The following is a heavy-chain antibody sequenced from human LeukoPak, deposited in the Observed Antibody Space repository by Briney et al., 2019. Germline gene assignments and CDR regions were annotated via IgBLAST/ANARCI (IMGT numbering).Heavy chain of an antibody. Sequence: SETLSLTCAVYGGSFSGYYWSWIRQPPGKGLEWIGEINHSGSTNYNPSLKSRVTISVDTSKNQFSLKLSSVTAADTAVYYCAGRITMIVVTNRGFDYWGQGTLVTVSS. D-gene: IGHD3-22*01. J-gene: IGHJ4*02. CDR3: AGRITMIVVTNRGFDY. V-gene: IGHV4-34*01. CDR2: INHSGST. CDR1: GGSFSGYY.